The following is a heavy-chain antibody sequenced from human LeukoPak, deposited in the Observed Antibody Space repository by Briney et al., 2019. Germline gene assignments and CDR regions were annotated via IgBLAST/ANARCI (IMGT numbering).Heavy chain of an antibody. CDR2: ISYDGNNK. J-gene: IGHJ4*02. CDR3: AKTIRTYGDYHTLDY. D-gene: IGHD4-17*01. Sequence: GGSLRLSCAASGFSFSNYAMHWVRQAPGKGLEWVAAISYDGNNKYDVDSVKGRFTISRDNSKNTLYLQMNSLRPEDSATYYCAKTIRTYGDYHTLDYWGQGTLVTVSS. CDR1: GFSFSNYA. V-gene: IGHV3-30-3*02.